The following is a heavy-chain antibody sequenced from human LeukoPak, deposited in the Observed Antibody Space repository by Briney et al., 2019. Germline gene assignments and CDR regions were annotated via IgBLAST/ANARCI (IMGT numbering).Heavy chain of an antibody. CDR3: ARGGDIVVVGPFDY. D-gene: IGHD2-15*01. Sequence: SVTVSCKASGGTFSSYAISWVRQAPGQGLEWMGGIIPIFGTANYAQKFQGRVTITADESTSTAYMELSSLRSEDTAVYYCARGGDIVVVGPFDYWGQGTLVTVSS. V-gene: IGHV1-69*13. J-gene: IGHJ4*02. CDR1: GGTFSSYA. CDR2: IIPIFGTA.